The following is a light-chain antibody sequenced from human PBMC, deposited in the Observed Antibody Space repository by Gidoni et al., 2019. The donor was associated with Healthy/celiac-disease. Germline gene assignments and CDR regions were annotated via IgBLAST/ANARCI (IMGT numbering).Light chain of an antibody. CDR1: QSVSSN. V-gene: IGKV3-15*01. CDR3: QQYNNWPRA. Sequence: EIVMTQSPATLSVSPGERATLSCRASQSVSSNLAWYQQKPGQAPRLLIYGASTRATGIPARFSGSVSGTEFTLTISSLQSEDFAVYYCQQYNNWPRAFGQGTQVEIK. CDR2: GAS. J-gene: IGKJ1*01.